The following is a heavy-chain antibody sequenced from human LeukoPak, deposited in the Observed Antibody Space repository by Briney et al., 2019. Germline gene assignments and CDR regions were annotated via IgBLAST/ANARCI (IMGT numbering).Heavy chain of an antibody. D-gene: IGHD2/OR15-2a*01. CDR3: ARATKFLAFDI. J-gene: IGHJ3*02. V-gene: IGHV1-46*01. CDR2: INPSGGST. CDR1: GYTFTSYY. Sequence: ASVKVSCKASGYTFTSYYMHWVRQAPGQGLEWMGIINPSGGSTSYAQKFQGRVTMTRDTSTSTVYMELSSLGSEDTAVYYCARATKFLAFDIWGQGTMVTVSS.